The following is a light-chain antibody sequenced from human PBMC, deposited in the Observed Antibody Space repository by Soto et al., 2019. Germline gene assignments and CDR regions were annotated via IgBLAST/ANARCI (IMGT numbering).Light chain of an antibody. CDR3: SSFTSTSTYV. J-gene: IGLJ1*01. Sequence: QSALTQPASVSGSPGQSITISCTGTSSDVGGYNYVSWYQQHPGKAPKLMIYEVNTRPSGVSDRFSGSKSGNTASLTISGLQAEDEADYYCSSFTSTSTYVFGPGTKVTVL. CDR2: EVN. CDR1: SSDVGGYNY. V-gene: IGLV2-14*01.